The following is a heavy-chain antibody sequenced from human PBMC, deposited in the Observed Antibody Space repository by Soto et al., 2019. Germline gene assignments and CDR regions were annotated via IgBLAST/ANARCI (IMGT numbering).Heavy chain of an antibody. D-gene: IGHD1-1*01. CDR2: LYDVDGS. V-gene: IGHV3-53*01. Sequence: ESGGGLIQPGESLRLSCAAFGLTISGKKYVAWVRQAPGKGLEWVSALYDVDGSFYADSVTGRFTTSSDSSKTTVYLQMNDLRPDDTAGYYCATWHEREHAFDVWGQGTTVTISS. J-gene: IGHJ3*01. CDR1: GLTISGKKY. CDR3: ATWHEREHAFDV.